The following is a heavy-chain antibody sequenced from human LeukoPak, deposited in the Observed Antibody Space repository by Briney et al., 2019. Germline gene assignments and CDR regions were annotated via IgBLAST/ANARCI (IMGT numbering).Heavy chain of an antibody. CDR1: GYTFVSHG. CDR3: ARDVTEPSSGAFDI. V-gene: IGHV1-18*01. D-gene: IGHD5-18*01. Sequence: ALVKVSCKAAGYTFVSHGISWVRLAPGQGLEWMGWISAYNGDTKYAQKFQGRVTMTTDTSTSTAYMELRSLRSDDTAVYYCARDVTEPSSGAFDIWGQGTMVTVSS. J-gene: IGHJ3*02. CDR2: ISAYNGDT.